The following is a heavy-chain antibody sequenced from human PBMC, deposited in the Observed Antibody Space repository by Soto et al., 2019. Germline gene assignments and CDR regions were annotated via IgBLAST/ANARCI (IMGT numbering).Heavy chain of an antibody. J-gene: IGHJ6*02. CDR2: IKSKTDGGTT. D-gene: IGHD2-2*01. V-gene: IGHV3-15*07. CDR3: TTDPDIVVVPAAIGLDEGMDV. Sequence: EVQLVESGGGLVKPGGSLRLSCAASGFTFSNAWMNWVRQAPGKGLEWVGRIKSKTDGGTTDYAAPVKGRFTISRDDSKNTLYLQMNSLKTEDTAVYYCTTDPDIVVVPAAIGLDEGMDVWGQGTTVTVSS. CDR1: GFTFSNAW.